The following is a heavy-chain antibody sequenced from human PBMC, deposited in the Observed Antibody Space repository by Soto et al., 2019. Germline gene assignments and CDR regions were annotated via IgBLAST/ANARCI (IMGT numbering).Heavy chain of an antibody. CDR2: IFHGGNT. J-gene: IGHJ3*01. D-gene: IGHD2-15*01. Sequence: KPSETLSLTCAVSGFFISSGNYWGWIRKPPGKGLEWIGSIFHGGNTYYNPSLKSRVTIPVDMSKNQFSLKLNSVTAADTAVYYCARARWYDAFDVWGQGTVVTVSS. CDR3: ARARWYDAFDV. V-gene: IGHV4-38-2*01. CDR1: GFFISSGNY.